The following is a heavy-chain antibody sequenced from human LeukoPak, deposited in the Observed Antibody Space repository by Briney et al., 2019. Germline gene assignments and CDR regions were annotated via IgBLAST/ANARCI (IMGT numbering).Heavy chain of an antibody. J-gene: IGHJ4*02. CDR3: AKGSYYDSSGSFYFDY. Sequence: GGSPRLSCAASGFTFSSYAMSWVRQAPGKGLEWVSGISGSGDNTYYADSVKDRFTISRDNSKDTLYVQVNSLGTEDTAAYYCAKGSYYDSSGSFYFDYWGQGTLVTVSS. CDR2: ISGSGDNT. D-gene: IGHD3-22*01. V-gene: IGHV3-23*01. CDR1: GFTFSSYA.